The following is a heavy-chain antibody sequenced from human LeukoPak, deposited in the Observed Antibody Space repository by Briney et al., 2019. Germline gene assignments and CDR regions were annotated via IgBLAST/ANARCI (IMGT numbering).Heavy chain of an antibody. Sequence: SETLSLTCTVSGGSISSSSYYWGWIRQPAGKSLEWLGRIYSSGSTNYNPSLKSRVTISADTSKNQFSLTLTSVTAADTAVYYCARGPPDFYNSGSYYNGYNWFDSWGQGALVTVSS. D-gene: IGHD3-10*01. V-gene: IGHV4-61*02. CDR2: IYSSGST. CDR3: ARGPPDFYNSGSYYNGYNWFDS. J-gene: IGHJ5*01. CDR1: GGSISSSSYY.